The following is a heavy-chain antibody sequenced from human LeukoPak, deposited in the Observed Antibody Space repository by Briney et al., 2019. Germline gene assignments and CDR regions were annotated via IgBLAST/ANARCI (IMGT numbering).Heavy chain of an antibody. J-gene: IGHJ5*02. V-gene: IGHV4-39*01. Sequence: SETLSLTCTVSGGSISTTNYYWGWIRQPPGKGLEWIGEINHSGSTNYNPSLKSRVTISVDTSKNQFSLKLSSVTAADTAVYYCARHVGRRTMVRGVGWFDPWGQGTLVTVSS. D-gene: IGHD3-10*01. CDR3: ARHVGRRTMVRGVGWFDP. CDR2: INHSGST. CDR1: GGSISTTNYY.